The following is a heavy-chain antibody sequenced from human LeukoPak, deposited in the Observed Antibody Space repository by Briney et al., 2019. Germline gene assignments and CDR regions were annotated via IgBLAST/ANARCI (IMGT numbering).Heavy chain of an antibody. CDR3: AGGYSGYGKYWFDP. Sequence: SETLSLTCTVSGSSISSGGYYWSWIRQHPGKGLEWIGYIYYSGSTYYNPSLKSPVTISVDTSKNQFSLKLSSVTAADTAVYYCAGGYSGYGKYWFDPWGQGTLVTVSS. D-gene: IGHD5-12*01. CDR1: GSSISSGGYY. V-gene: IGHV4-31*01. J-gene: IGHJ5*02. CDR2: IYYSGST.